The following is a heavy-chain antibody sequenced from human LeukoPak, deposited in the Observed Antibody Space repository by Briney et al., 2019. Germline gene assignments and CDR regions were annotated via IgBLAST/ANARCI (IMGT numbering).Heavy chain of an antibody. CDR2: ISADGGST. CDR1: GFMFSNYD. D-gene: IGHD5-18*01. CDR3: AGGRGYIYGSDY. J-gene: IGHJ4*02. Sequence: SGGSLRLSCAASGFMFSNYDMHWVRQAPGKGLEYVSHISADGGSTYYAISVKGRFTISRDNSKNTLYLQTGSLRAEDMAVYYCAGGRGYIYGSDYWGQGTLVTVSS. V-gene: IGHV3-64*01.